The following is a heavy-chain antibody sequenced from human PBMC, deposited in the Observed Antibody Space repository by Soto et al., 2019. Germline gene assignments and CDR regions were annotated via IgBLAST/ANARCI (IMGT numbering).Heavy chain of an antibody. J-gene: IGHJ1*01. CDR2: IKSKTDGGTT. Sequence: PGGSLRLSCAASGFTFSNAWMSWVRQAPGKGLEWVGRIKSKTDGGTTDYAAPVKGRFTISRDDSKNTLYLQMNSLKTEDTAVYYCTPGGYSGFDFNHWGQGTLVTVSS. CDR1: GFTFSNAW. CDR3: TPGGYSGFDFNH. D-gene: IGHD5-12*01. V-gene: IGHV3-15*01.